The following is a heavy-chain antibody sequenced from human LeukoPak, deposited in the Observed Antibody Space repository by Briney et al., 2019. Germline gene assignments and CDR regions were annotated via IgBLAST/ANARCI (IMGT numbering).Heavy chain of an antibody. CDR3: AREYCSGTSCPKPSYYYYYMDV. J-gene: IGHJ6*03. CDR1: GLTFSSYW. V-gene: IGHV3-74*01. CDR2: MSTDGYYT. D-gene: IGHD2-2*01. Sequence: HPGGSLRLSRAASGLTFSSYWMHWVRQAPGKGLVWVSRMSTDGYYTTYADSVKGRFTISRDNAKDTLYLQMNSLRADDTAVYYCAREYCSGTSCPKPSYYYYYMDVWGKGTTVTVSS.